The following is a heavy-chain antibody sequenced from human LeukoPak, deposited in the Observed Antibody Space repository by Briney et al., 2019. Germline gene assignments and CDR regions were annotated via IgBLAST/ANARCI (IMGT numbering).Heavy chain of an antibody. CDR1: GGTFSSYA. J-gene: IGHJ4*02. CDR2: ISAYNGNT. D-gene: IGHD5-12*01. Sequence: ASVKVSCKASGGTFSSYAISWVRQAPGQGLEWMGWISAYNGNTNYAQKLQGRVTMTTDTSTSTAYMELRSLRSDDTAVYYCARARWLRSYFDYWGQGTLVTVSS. CDR3: ARARWLRSYFDY. V-gene: IGHV1-18*01.